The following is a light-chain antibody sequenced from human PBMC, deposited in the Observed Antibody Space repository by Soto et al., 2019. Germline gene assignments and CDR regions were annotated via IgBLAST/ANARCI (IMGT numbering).Light chain of an antibody. CDR3: SSFTRSSTYV. CDR1: SSGVGAYNF. V-gene: IGLV2-14*01. J-gene: IGLJ1*01. CDR2: EVN. Sequence: QSVLTQPASVSGSPGQSITISCTGTSSGVGAYNFVSWYQQYPGKAPKVMIYEVNNRPSGVSNRFSGSKSGNTASLTISGLQAEDEADYYCSSFTRSSTYVFGSGTKVTVL.